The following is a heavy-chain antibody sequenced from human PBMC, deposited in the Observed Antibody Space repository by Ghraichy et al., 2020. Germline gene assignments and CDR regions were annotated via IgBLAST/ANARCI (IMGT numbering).Heavy chain of an antibody. CDR3: ARDRKAVLPATIGTGLDY. CDR2: ISYDGRDE. V-gene: IGHV3-30*04. Sequence: GGSLRLSCSASGFTFSSHAMHWVRQAPGKGLEWVAVISYDGRDEYDADSVKGRFTISRDNSKKTLHLQMNSLRFEDTAVYFCARDRKAVLPATIGTGLDYWGQGTLVTVSS. CDR1: GFTFSSHA. J-gene: IGHJ4*02. D-gene: IGHD4-11*01.